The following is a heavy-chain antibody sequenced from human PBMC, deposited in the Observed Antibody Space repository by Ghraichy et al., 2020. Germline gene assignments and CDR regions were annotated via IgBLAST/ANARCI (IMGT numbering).Heavy chain of an antibody. CDR1: GFTFSDYY. CDR2: ISSTSTLI. V-gene: IGHV3-11*01. D-gene: IGHD6-19*01. J-gene: IGHJ4*02. CDR3: CQFFTSVSGWYPLGVDH. Sequence: RGSLRLSCAASGFTFSDYYMSWIRQAPGKGLEWVSFISSTSTLIRYADSVRGRFTISRDNAKNSVFLQMNSLRAEDTAVYYCCQFFTSVSGWYPLGVDHWGRGTLVTVSS.